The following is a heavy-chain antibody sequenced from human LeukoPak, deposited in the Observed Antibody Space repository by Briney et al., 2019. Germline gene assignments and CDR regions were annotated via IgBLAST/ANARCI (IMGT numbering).Heavy chain of an antibody. CDR3: ARDFWSGYPINWFDP. J-gene: IGHJ5*02. D-gene: IGHD3-3*01. Sequence: ASVKVSCKASGYTFTGYYMHWVRQAPGQGLEWMGWINPNSGGTNYAQKFQGRVTMTGDTSISTAYMELSRLRSDDTAVYYCARDFWSGYPINWFDPWGQGTLVTVSS. CDR2: INPNSGGT. V-gene: IGHV1-2*02. CDR1: GYTFTGYY.